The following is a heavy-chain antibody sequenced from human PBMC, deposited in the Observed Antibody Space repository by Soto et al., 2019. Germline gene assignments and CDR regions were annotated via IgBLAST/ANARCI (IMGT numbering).Heavy chain of an antibody. CDR3: ARHTPAISISDH. CDR1: GGSISSSSYY. Sequence: SETLSLTCTVSGGSISSSSYYWGLIRQPPGKGLEWIGRIYYSGSTYYNPSLKSRVTISVDTSKNQFSLKLSSVTAADTAVYYCARHTPAISISDHWGQGTLVTVS. CDR2: IYYSGST. V-gene: IGHV4-39*01. J-gene: IGHJ4*02. D-gene: IGHD2-15*01.